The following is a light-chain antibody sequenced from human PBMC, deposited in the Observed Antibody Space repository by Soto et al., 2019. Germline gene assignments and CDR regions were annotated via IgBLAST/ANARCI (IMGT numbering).Light chain of an antibody. V-gene: IGKV3-20*01. J-gene: IGKJ5*01. CDR2: GAS. Sequence: EIVLTQSPCTLSLSPGERATLSCTASQSVSSNYLAWYQQKPGQAPRLLMSGASTRAAGIPDRFSGDGSGTDFTLTISRLEPEDFAVYYCQQYGTSAITFGQGTRLEI. CDR3: QQYGTSAIT. CDR1: QSVSSNY.